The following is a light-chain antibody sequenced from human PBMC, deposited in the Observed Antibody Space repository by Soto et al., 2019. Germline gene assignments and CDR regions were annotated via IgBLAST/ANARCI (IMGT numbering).Light chain of an antibody. CDR1: QSIYSS. CDR2: DAS. CDR3: QQYNHYSGLT. Sequence: IQLTQSPSTMSTSVGDTSPSAYRASQSIYSSLAWYQQKPGKAPNLLIYDASTLQGGVPARFSGSGSGTEFTLTISSLQPDDFATYYCQQYNHYSGLTFGGGTKVDI. V-gene: IGKV1-5*01. J-gene: IGKJ4*02.